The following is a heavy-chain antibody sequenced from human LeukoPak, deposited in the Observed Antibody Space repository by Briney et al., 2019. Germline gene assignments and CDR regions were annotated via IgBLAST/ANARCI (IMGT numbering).Heavy chain of an antibody. CDR1: GGSISSYY. CDR3: ARGPRYNWNYGWYMDV. Sequence: SETLSLTCTVSGGSISSYYWSWIRQPPGKGLEWIGYIYYSGNTNYNPSLKSRVTISVDTSKNQFSLKLSSVTAADTAVYYCARGPRYNWNYGWYMDVWGKGTTVTVSS. CDR2: IYYSGNT. V-gene: IGHV4-59*01. J-gene: IGHJ6*03. D-gene: IGHD1-7*01.